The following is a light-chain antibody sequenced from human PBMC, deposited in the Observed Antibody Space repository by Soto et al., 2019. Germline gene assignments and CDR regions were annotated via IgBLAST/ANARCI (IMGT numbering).Light chain of an antibody. CDR2: DAS. Sequence: EIVLTQSPATLSLSPGERATLSCRASQSVSTYLAWYQQKPGQAPRILIYDASHRATGIPARFSGSGSGTDFTLTISSLEPEDFAVYYCQQRSSWLPGITVGPGTKVDVK. V-gene: IGKV3-11*01. CDR1: QSVSTY. J-gene: IGKJ3*01. CDR3: QQRSSWLPGIT.